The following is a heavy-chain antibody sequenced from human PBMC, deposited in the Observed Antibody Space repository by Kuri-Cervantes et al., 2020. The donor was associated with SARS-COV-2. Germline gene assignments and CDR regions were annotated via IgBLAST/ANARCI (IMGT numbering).Heavy chain of an antibody. V-gene: IGHV1-18*01. J-gene: IGHJ3*02. CDR3: ARDLPEWLFTVSAGALRGAFDN. D-gene: IGHD3-3*01. CDR1: AYTITSYG. Sequence: ASVKVSSKASAYTITSYGISRVRQAPRQGLEWMGGISAYNGNTNYAQKLQGRVTITTDTSKSTAYMELRSLRSADTAVYYVARDLPEWLFTVSAGALRGAFDNWGQGTMVTVSS. CDR2: ISAYNGNT.